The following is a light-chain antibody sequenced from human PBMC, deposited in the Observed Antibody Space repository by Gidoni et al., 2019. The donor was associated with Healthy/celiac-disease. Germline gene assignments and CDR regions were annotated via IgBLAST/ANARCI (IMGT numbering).Light chain of an antibody. Sequence: IVLTHSPATLSLSPGERATLSCRSSQSVSSYLAWYQQKPGQAPRLLIYDASNRATGIPARFSGSGSGTDFTLTIISLEPEDFAVYYCQQRSNWSFTFGPGTKVDIK. J-gene: IGKJ3*01. CDR1: QSVSSY. CDR2: DAS. V-gene: IGKV3-11*01. CDR3: QQRSNWSFT.